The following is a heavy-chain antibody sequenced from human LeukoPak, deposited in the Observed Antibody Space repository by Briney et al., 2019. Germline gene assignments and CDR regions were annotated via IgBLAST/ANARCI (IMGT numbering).Heavy chain of an antibody. D-gene: IGHD5-24*01. CDR2: ISYSGST. J-gene: IGHJ4*02. Sequence: SETLSLICIVSGGSISPYYWSWIRQPPGKGLEWIGYISYSGSTDYNPSLKSRVTISVDTSKNQFSLKLNSVTAADTAVYYCTRDRRDGYNYVDYWGQGTLVTVSS. V-gene: IGHV4-59*01. CDR1: GGSISPYY. CDR3: TRDRRDGYNYVDY.